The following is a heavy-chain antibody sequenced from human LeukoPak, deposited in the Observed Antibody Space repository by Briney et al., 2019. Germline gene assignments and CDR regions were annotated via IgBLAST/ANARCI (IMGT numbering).Heavy chain of an antibody. J-gene: IGHJ6*02. CDR2: MNPNSGNT. D-gene: IGHD2-2*02. Sequence: ASVKVSCKASGYTFTSYDINWVRQATGQGLEWMGWMNPNSGNTGYAQKFQGRVTMTRNTSISTAYMELSSLRSEDTAVYCCARGQIVVVPAAIGPLRYYYYGMDVWGQGTTVTVSS. CDR3: ARGQIVVVPAAIGPLRYYYYGMDV. V-gene: IGHV1-8*01. CDR1: GYTFTSYD.